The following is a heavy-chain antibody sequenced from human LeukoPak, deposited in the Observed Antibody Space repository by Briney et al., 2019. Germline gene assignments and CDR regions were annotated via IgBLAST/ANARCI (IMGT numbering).Heavy chain of an antibody. D-gene: IGHD5-12*01. CDR1: GFTFSSYE. Sequence: GGSLRLSCAASGFTFSSYEMNWVRQAPGKGLEWLSYITSSGSTIYYADSVKGRFTISRDNAKNSLYLQMNSLRAEDTAVYYCARDKEDIVATILVDYWGQGTLVTVSS. CDR3: ARDKEDIVATILVDY. J-gene: IGHJ4*02. CDR2: ITSSGSTI. V-gene: IGHV3-48*03.